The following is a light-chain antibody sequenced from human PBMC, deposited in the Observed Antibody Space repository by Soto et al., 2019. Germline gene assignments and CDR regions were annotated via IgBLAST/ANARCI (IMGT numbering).Light chain of an antibody. Sequence: DIVLTQSSDSLAVSLGERATINCKSSQSVLYSSNNKNYLAWYQQKPGQPPKLLFYWASTRESGVPDRFSGSGSGTDFTLTISSLQAEDVAVYYCQQYYSAPPTFGQGTKVEIK. CDR1: QSVLYSSNNKNY. J-gene: IGKJ1*01. V-gene: IGKV4-1*01. CDR3: QQYYSAPPT. CDR2: WAS.